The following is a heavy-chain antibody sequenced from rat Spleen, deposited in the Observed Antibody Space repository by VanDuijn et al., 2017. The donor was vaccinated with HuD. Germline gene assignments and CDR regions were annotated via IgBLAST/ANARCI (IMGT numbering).Heavy chain of an antibody. Sequence: EVQLVESGGGLVQPGRSLKLSCAASGFTFSNYGMAWVRQAPTKGLEWVATISYDGSSTYYRDSVKGRFTISRDNAKSTLYLQMDSLRSEDTDTYYGARRGCGFDYWGQGVMVTVSS. CDR3: ARRGCGFDY. CDR2: ISYDGSST. J-gene: IGHJ2*01. CDR1: GFTFSNYG. V-gene: IGHV5-29*01.